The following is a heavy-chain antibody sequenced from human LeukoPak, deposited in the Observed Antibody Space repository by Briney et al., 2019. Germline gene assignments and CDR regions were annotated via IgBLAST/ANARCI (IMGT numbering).Heavy chain of an antibody. J-gene: IGHJ3*02. V-gene: IGHV4-61*02. Sequence: SETLSLTCTVSGGSISSGSYYWSWIRQLAGKGLEWIGRIYTSGSTNYNPSLKSRVTISVDTSKNQFSLKLSSVTAADTAVYYCASEYSYGLDAFDIWGQGTMVTVSS. D-gene: IGHD5-18*01. CDR1: GGSISSGSYY. CDR2: IYTSGST. CDR3: ASEYSYGLDAFDI.